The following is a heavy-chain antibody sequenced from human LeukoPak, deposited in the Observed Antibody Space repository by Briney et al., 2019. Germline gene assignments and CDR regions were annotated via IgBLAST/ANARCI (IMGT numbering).Heavy chain of an antibody. CDR3: TRDREGYYFDY. V-gene: IGHV3-49*04. CDR1: GFTFGDYA. CDR2: IRSKAYGGTT. J-gene: IGHJ4*02. Sequence: QPGRSLRLSCTASGFTFGDYAMSWVRQAPGKGLEWVGFIRSKAYGGTTEYAASVKGRLTISRDDSKSIAYLQMNSLKTEDTAVYYCTRDREGYYFDYWGQGTLVTVSS. D-gene: IGHD1-26*01.